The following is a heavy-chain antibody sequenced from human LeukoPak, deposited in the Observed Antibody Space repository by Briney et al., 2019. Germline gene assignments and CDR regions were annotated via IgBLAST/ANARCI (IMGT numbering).Heavy chain of an antibody. D-gene: IGHD3-22*01. Sequence: PSETLSLTCTVSGGSISSSSYYWGWIRQPPGKGLEWIGSIYYSGSTYYNPSLKSRVTISVDTSKNQFSLKLSSVTAADTAVYYCARHRSNYYDSSGYCDYWGLGTLVTVSS. V-gene: IGHV4-39*01. CDR3: ARHRSNYYDSSGYCDY. CDR2: IYYSGST. J-gene: IGHJ4*02. CDR1: GGSISSSSYY.